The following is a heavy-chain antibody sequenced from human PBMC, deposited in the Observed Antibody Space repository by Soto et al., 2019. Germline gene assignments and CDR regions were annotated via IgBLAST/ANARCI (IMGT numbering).Heavy chain of an antibody. CDR2: ISAYNGNT. J-gene: IGHJ4*02. CDR3: ARDWKDIVLVPADMQTYDY. CDR1: GYTFTSYG. D-gene: IGHD2-2*01. V-gene: IGHV1-18*01. Sequence: QVQLVQSGAEVKKPGASVKVSCKASGYTFTSYGISWVRQAPGQGLEWMGWISAYNGNTNYAQKLQGRVTMTTDTSTSTAYMELRSLRSDDTAVYCCARDWKDIVLVPADMQTYDYWGQGTLVTVSS.